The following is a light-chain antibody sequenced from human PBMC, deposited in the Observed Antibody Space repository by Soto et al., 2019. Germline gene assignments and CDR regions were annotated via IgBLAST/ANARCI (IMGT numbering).Light chain of an antibody. J-gene: IGLJ2*01. CDR3: SSYTV. CDR1: SSDVGGYNY. V-gene: IGLV2-14*01. CDR2: EVS. Sequence: QSDLTQPASVSGSPGQSITISCTGTSSDVGGYNYVSWYQQHPGKAPKLMIYEVSNRPSGVSNRFSGSKSGNTASLTISGLQAEDEADYYCSSYTVFGGGTKLTVL.